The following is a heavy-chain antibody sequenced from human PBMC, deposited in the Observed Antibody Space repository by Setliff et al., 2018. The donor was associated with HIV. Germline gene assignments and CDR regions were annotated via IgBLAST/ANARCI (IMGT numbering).Heavy chain of an antibody. CDR1: GFTFSDYY. CDR2: ISSSGNTI. Sequence: GGSLRLSCAASGFTFSDYYMSWIRQAPGKGLEWVSYISSSGNTIYYADSVKGRLTMSRDNAKNSLYLQMNSLRAEDTAMYYCASVSPSPIDYWGQGTLVTVSS. J-gene: IGHJ4*02. V-gene: IGHV3-11*04. CDR3: ASVSPSPIDY.